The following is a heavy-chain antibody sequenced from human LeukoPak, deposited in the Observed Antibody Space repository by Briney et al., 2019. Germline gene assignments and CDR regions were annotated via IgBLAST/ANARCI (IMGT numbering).Heavy chain of an antibody. CDR3: ARVIRTRAGGYSYGSFHY. Sequence: ASVKVSCKASGYTFTGYYMHWVRQAPGQGLEWMGWINPNSGGTNYAQKFQGRVTMTRDTSISTAYMELSRLRSDDTAVYYCARVIRTRAGGYSYGSFHYWGQGTLVTVSS. CDR2: INPNSGGT. D-gene: IGHD5-18*01. V-gene: IGHV1-2*02. CDR1: GYTFTGYY. J-gene: IGHJ4*02.